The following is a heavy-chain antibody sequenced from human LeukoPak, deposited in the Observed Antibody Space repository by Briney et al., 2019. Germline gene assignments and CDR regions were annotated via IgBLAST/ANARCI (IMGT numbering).Heavy chain of an antibody. CDR2: ISSSSSYI. CDR1: GFTFSSYA. CDR3: ARRNGDYGIDY. J-gene: IGHJ4*02. D-gene: IGHD4-17*01. Sequence: GGSLRLSCAASGFTFSSYAMSWVRQAPGKGLEWVSSISSSSSYIYYADSVKGRFTISRDNAKNSLYLQMSSLRAEDTAVYYCARRNGDYGIDYWGQGTLVTVSS. V-gene: IGHV3-21*01.